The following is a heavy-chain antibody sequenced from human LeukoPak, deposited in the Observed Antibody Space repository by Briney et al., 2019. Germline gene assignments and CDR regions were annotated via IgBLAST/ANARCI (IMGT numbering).Heavy chain of an antibody. Sequence: ASVKVSCKASGYTFTGYYMHWVRQAPGQGLELMGRIDPNSGGTNYAQKFQGRVTMTRDTSISTAYMELSRLRSDDTAVYYCARVGSSSWYSFDYWGQGNLFTVSS. J-gene: IGHJ4*02. CDR2: IDPNSGGT. CDR3: ARVGSSSWYSFDY. CDR1: GYTFTGYY. V-gene: IGHV1-2*06. D-gene: IGHD6-13*01.